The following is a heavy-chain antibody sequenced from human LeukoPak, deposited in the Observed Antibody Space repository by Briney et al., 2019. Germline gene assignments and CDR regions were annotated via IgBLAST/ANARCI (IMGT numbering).Heavy chain of an antibody. CDR1: GGSISSYY. CDR3: ASYTYYYGSGSPTILYFDY. Sequence: SKTLSLTCTVSGGSISSYYWSWIRQPPGKGLEWIGYIYYSGSTNYNPSLKSRVTISVDTSKNQFSLKLSSVTAADTAVYYCASYTYYYGSGSPTILYFDYWGQGTLVTVSS. CDR2: IYYSGST. D-gene: IGHD3-10*01. J-gene: IGHJ4*02. V-gene: IGHV4-59*08.